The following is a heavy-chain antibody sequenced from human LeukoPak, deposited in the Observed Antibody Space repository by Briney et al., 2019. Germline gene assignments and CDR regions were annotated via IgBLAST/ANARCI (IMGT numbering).Heavy chain of an antibody. D-gene: IGHD6-13*01. Sequence: PGASVKVSCKPSVYTFTSYDISWVRQATGQGLEWIRWMNPNSGNTGYAQKFQGRVTMTRNTSISTAYMELSSLRSEDTAVYFCARGPYSTSWSNWFDPWGRGTLVTVSS. CDR1: VYTFTSYD. J-gene: IGHJ5*02. CDR2: MNPNSGNT. V-gene: IGHV1-8*01. CDR3: ARGPYSTSWSNWFDP.